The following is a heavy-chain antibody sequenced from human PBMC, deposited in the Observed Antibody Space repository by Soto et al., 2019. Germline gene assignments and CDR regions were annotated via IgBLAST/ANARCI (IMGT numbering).Heavy chain of an antibody. Sequence: LILSCAASGFTVSSNYMSWVRQAPGKGLEWVSVIYSGGSTYYADSVKGRFTISRDNSKNTLYLQMNSLRAEDTAVYYCARDRAGQVKYYYYYYGMDVWGQGTTVTVSS. J-gene: IGHJ6*02. CDR1: GFTVSSNY. CDR2: IYSGGST. V-gene: IGHV3-66*01. CDR3: ARDRAGQVKYYYYYYGMDV. D-gene: IGHD3-22*01.